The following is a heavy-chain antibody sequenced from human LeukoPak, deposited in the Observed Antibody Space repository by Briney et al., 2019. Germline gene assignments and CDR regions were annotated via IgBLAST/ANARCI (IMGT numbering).Heavy chain of an antibody. Sequence: PGGSLRLSCAASGFSFSSYAMHWVRQAPGKGLEWVAVISYDGSNKYYADSVKGRFTISRDNSKNTLYLQMNSLRAEDTAVYYCARAGGWLRSYYYYYMDVWRKGTTLTVSS. CDR2: ISYDGSNK. CDR3: ARAGGWLRSYYYYYMDV. V-gene: IGHV3-30*16. J-gene: IGHJ6*03. D-gene: IGHD5-12*01. CDR1: GFSFSSYA.